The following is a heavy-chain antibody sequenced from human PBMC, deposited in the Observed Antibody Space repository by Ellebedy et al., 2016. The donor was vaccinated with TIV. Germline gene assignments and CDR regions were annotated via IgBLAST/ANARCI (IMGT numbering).Heavy chain of an antibody. V-gene: IGHV3-74*01. CDR3: ARDDGSGSSLDF. D-gene: IGHD3-10*01. CDR1: GFTFSSNW. Sequence: GGSLRLSCAASGFTFSSNWMHWVRQAPGKGLVWVSRINSDGSSTSYADSVKGRFTISRDQSKNTVYLEMNSMRPDDTGVYYCARDDGSGSSLDFWGQGTLITVSS. CDR2: INSDGSST. J-gene: IGHJ4*01.